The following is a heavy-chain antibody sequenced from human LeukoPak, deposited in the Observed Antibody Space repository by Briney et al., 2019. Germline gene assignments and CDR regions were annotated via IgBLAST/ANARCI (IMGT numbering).Heavy chain of an antibody. CDR3: ARQDYDILTGYYVPHYYYYYMDV. J-gene: IGHJ6*03. CDR2: IYYSGST. CDR1: GGSISSSSYC. Sequence: SETLSLTCTVSGGSISSSSYCWGWIRQPPGKGLEWIGSIYYSGSTYYNPSLKSRVTISVDTSNNQFSLKLSSVTAADTAVYYCARQDYDILTGYYVPHYYYYYMDVWGKGTTVTISS. V-gene: IGHV4-39*01. D-gene: IGHD3-9*01.